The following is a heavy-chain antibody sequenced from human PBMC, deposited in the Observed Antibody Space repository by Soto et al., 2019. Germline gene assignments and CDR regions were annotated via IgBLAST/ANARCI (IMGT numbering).Heavy chain of an antibody. D-gene: IGHD6-6*01. V-gene: IGHV1-3*01. CDR3: ATCSSSPSNYYYYYMDV. CDR1: GYTFTSYA. Sequence: ASVKVSRKASGYTFTSYAMHWVRQAPGQRLEWMGWINAGNGNTKYSQKFQGRVTITRDTSASTAYMELSSLRSEDTAVYYCATCSSSPSNYYYYYMDVWGKGTTVTVSS. CDR2: INAGNGNT. J-gene: IGHJ6*03.